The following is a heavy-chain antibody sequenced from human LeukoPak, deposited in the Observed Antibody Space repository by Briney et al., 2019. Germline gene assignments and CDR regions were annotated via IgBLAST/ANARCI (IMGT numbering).Heavy chain of an antibody. CDR1: GFTFDDYA. D-gene: IGHD1-14*01. J-gene: IGHJ4*02. Sequence: GGSLRLSCAASGFTFDDYAMHWVRQAPGKGLEWVSGISWNSGSIGYADSVKGRFTISRDNSKNTLYLQMNSLKTEDTAVYYCTRALRNVLWGQGTLVTVSS. V-gene: IGHV3-9*01. CDR3: TRALRNVL. CDR2: ISWNSGSI.